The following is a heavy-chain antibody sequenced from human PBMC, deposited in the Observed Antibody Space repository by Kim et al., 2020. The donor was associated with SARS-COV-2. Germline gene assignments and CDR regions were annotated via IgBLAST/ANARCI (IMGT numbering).Heavy chain of an antibody. Sequence: GRVTISRDNSKNTLYLQMNSLRAEDTAVYYCAREVTYYYDSSGYYYYGMDVWGQGTTVTVSS. J-gene: IGHJ6*02. D-gene: IGHD3-22*01. CDR3: AREVTYYYDSSGYYYYGMDV. V-gene: IGHV3-66*01.